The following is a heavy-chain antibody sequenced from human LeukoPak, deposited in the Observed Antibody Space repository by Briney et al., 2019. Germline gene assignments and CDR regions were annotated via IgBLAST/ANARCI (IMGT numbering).Heavy chain of an antibody. V-gene: IGHV4-38-2*02. CDR1: GYSISSGYY. CDR2: IDHSGST. D-gene: IGHD3-22*01. CDR3: ARGRLESSGYCPFDS. Sequence: SETLSLTCTVSGYSISSGYYWGWIRQPPGKGLEWTGSIDHSGSTYYNPSLKSRVTISVDTSKNQFSLKLNSVTAADTAVYYCARGRLESSGYCPFDSWGQGSLVTVSS. J-gene: IGHJ4*02.